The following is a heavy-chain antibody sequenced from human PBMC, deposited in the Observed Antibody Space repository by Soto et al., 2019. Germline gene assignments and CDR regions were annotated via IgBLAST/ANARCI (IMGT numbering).Heavy chain of an antibody. V-gene: IGHV3-23*01. D-gene: IGHD2-15*01. CDR2: INPSSGTT. Sequence: EVQLLESGGGLVQPGGSLRLAGAASGFSFSNYEMTWARQAPGKGLEWVAFINPSSGTTHYADSVKGRFTISRDNSKDTLYLQLSSLRVEDTAVYYCVKGGWLDVWGQGTTVTVSS. CDR3: VKGGWLDV. J-gene: IGHJ6*02. CDR1: GFSFSNYE.